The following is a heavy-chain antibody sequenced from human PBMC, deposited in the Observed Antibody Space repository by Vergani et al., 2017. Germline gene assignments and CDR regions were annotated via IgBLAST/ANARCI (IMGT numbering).Heavy chain of an antibody. D-gene: IGHD1-26*01. CDR1: GGTFSSYA. Sequence: QVRLVQSGAEVKKPGSSVKVSCKASGGTFSSYAISWVRQAPGQGLEWMGWINPNSGGTNYAQKFQGRVTMTRDTSISTAYMELSRLRSDDTAVYYCARERWELLTSNAFDIWGQGTMVTVSS. J-gene: IGHJ3*02. CDR3: ARERWELLTSNAFDI. V-gene: IGHV1-2*02. CDR2: INPNSGGT.